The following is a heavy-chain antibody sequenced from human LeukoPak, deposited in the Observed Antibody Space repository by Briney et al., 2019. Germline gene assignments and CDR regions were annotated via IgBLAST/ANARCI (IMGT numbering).Heavy chain of an antibody. CDR2: IKQDGSDK. D-gene: IGHD6-19*01. CDR1: GFTFDDYG. CDR3: ARAVAENWFDP. V-gene: IGHV3-7*01. Sequence: GGSLRLSCAASGFTFDDYGMSWVRQAPGKGLEWVANIKQDGSDKYYVDSVKGRFTISRDNAKNSLYLQMNSLRAEDTAVYYCARAVAENWFDPWGQGTLVTVSS. J-gene: IGHJ5*02.